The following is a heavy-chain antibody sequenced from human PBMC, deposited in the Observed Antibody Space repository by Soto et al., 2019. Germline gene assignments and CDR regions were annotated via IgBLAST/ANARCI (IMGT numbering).Heavy chain of an antibody. D-gene: IGHD5-12*01. CDR1: GYTFSDYY. J-gene: IGHJ6*03. Sequence: QVQLVQSGAEVKKPGASVKVSCKASGYTFSDYYIHWMRQAPGQGLEWMGWINPNSGGTKYAHKFQGWVTMTRDTSIKTAYMELSRRTSDDTAAYYCARESGGATATLDYYYFYMAVWGKGTTVTVSS. CDR2: INPNSGGT. CDR3: ARESGGATATLDYYYFYMAV. V-gene: IGHV1-2*04.